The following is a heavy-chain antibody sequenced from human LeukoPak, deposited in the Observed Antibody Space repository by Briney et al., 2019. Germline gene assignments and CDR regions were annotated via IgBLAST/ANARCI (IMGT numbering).Heavy chain of an antibody. CDR1: GYTFSNYG. J-gene: IGHJ4*02. CDR3: ARDPPCWGGGCYSTDTTLDY. Sequence: EASVKVSCKASGYTFSNYGITWVRQAPGQGLEYMGWITASDGKTNYAQKLQGRLTMTTDTSTSTAYMELRSLRSDDTAVYYCARDPPCWGGGCYSTDTTLDYWGQGTLVTVSS. V-gene: IGHV1-18*04. CDR2: ITASDGKT. D-gene: IGHD2-21*02.